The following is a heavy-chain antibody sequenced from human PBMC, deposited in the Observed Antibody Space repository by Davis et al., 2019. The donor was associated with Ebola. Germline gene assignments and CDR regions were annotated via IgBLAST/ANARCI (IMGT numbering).Heavy chain of an antibody. CDR1: GFTFSSHW. V-gene: IGHV3-7*03. D-gene: IGHD3-16*01. CDR3: AREAVWRFDP. Sequence: PGGSLRLSCPASGFTFSSHWMSWVRQAPGKGLEWAANIRQDGSEKHYVDAVKGRFTIPRDNAKNTLYLQMNSLRAEDTAVYYCAREAVWRFDPWGQGTLVTVSS. J-gene: IGHJ5*02. CDR2: IRQDGSEK.